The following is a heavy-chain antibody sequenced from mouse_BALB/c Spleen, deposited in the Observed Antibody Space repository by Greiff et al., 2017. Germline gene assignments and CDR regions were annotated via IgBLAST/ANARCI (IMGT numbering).Heavy chain of an antibody. CDR3: ARGVTTVVATDYAMDY. D-gene: IGHD1-1*01. CDR2: ISTYYGDA. J-gene: IGHJ4*01. Sequence: VQLQQSGAELVRPGVSVKISCKGSGYTFTDYAMHWVKQSHAKSLEWIGVISTYYGDASYNQKFKGKATMTVDKSSSTAYMELARLTSEDSAIYYCARGVTTVVATDYAMDYWGQGTSVTVSS. CDR1: GYTFTDYA. V-gene: IGHV1S137*01.